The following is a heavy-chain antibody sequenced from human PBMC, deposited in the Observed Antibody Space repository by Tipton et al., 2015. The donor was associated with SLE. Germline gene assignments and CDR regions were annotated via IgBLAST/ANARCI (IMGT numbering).Heavy chain of an antibody. CDR3: ARRMQSGPVLRWTDALDV. CDR2: FDSNGIT. D-gene: IGHD2-21*01. Sequence: SLRLSCAATGFTFSRYSIHWVRQAPGKGLEWVSSFDSNGITKYADSLEGRFSVSRDGAKNSVSLQMNSLRRDDTAFYFCARRMQSGPVLRWTDALDVWGQGTKVTVSS. J-gene: IGHJ3*01. CDR1: GFTFSRYS. V-gene: IGHV3-21*03.